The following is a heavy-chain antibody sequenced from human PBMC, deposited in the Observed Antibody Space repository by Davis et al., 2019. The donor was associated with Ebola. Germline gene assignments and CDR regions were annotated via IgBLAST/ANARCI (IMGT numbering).Heavy chain of an antibody. J-gene: IGHJ6*02. CDR1: GNIFTRYA. V-gene: IGHV1-3*01. CDR3: AREGGLVRGVIITWKYGMDV. D-gene: IGHD3-10*01. Sequence: ASVQVTCKASGNIFTRYAIHRVRHPPGQRLVWMGWLNAGNGNTIYSQRFQGRVTITRDTSASTAYMELSSLRSEDTAVYYCAREGGLVRGVIITWKYGMDVWGQGNTVTVSS. CDR2: LNAGNGNT.